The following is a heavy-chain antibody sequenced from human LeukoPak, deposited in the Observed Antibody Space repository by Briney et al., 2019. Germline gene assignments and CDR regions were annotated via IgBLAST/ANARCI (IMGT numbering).Heavy chain of an antibody. CDR2: MYNSGST. D-gene: IGHD4-23*01. Sequence: SETLSLTCTVSGGSISSHYWSWIRQPPGKGLEWIGYMYNSGSTNYNPSLKSRVTISIDKSKNQFSLNLNSVTAADTAVYYCARSLNGGNPYFEVWGQGTLVTVSS. V-gene: IGHV4-59*11. J-gene: IGHJ4*02. CDR1: GGSISSHY. CDR3: ARSLNGGNPYFEV.